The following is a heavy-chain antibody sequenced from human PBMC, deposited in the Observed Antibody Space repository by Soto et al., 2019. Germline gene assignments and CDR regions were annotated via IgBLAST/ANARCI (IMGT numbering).Heavy chain of an antibody. CDR1: GGSISSYY. CDR2: IYYSGST. D-gene: IGHD3-10*01. CDR3: ARLLWSHSNWFHP. J-gene: IGHJ5*02. V-gene: IGHV4-59*08. Sequence: PSETLSLTCTVSGGSISSYYWSWIRQPPGKGLEWIGYIYYSGSTNYNPSLKSRVTISVDTSKNQLSLKLSSVTAADTAVYYCARLLWSHSNWFHPWGQGTLVTVSS.